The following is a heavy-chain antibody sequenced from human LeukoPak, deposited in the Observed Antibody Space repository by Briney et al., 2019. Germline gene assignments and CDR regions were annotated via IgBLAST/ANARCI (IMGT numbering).Heavy chain of an antibody. V-gene: IGHV3-23*01. J-gene: IGHJ4*02. CDR3: AKKLVGSYPFDY. Sequence: GGSLRLSCAASGFTFNTYAMSWVRQAPGKGLEWVSVISGSGGTSYYAGSVKGRFTISRDNSKNTLYLQMNSLRAEDTAVYYCAKKLVGSYPFDYWGQGTLVTVSS. CDR1: GFTFNTYA. CDR2: ISGSGGTS. D-gene: IGHD1-26*01.